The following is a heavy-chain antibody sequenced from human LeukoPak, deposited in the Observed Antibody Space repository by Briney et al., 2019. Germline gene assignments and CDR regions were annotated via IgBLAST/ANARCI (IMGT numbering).Heavy chain of an antibody. CDR3: ARGLLGATTSYFDY. D-gene: IGHD1-26*01. Sequence: GGSLRLSCAASGFTFSSNAMHWVRQAPGKGLEWVAVITYDGSNKYYADSVKGRFTISRENSRNTLYLQMNSLRAEDTAVYYCARGLLGATTSYFDYWGQGTLVTVSS. CDR2: ITYDGSNK. J-gene: IGHJ4*02. V-gene: IGHV3-30-3*01. CDR1: GFTFSSNA.